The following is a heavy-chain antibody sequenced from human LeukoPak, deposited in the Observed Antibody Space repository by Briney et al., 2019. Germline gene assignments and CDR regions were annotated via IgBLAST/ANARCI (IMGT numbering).Heavy chain of an antibody. D-gene: IGHD3-10*01. CDR1: GVSMSSSSHY. CDR3: ARLPVRGGNYFDY. Sequence: SDSLSLTCTVSGVSMSSSSHYWGWIRQPPGEGLECIGTIYYSGSTYYNPSLKSRVTISVDTSKNQFSLKLSSVTAADTAVFYCARLPVRGGNYFDYWGQGTLVTVSS. V-gene: IGHV4-39*01. CDR2: IYYSGST. J-gene: IGHJ4*02.